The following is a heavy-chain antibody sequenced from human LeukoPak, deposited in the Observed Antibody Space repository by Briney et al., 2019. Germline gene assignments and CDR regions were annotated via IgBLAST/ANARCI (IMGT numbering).Heavy chain of an antibody. CDR1: GGSFSGYY. V-gene: IGHV4-34*01. D-gene: IGHD6-13*01. Sequence: PSETLSLTCAVYGGSFSGYYWSWIRQPPGKGLEWIGEINQSGSTNYNPSLKSRVTISVDTSKNQFSLKLSSVTAADTAVYYCARRRLSSSWPPRPYNWFDPWGQGTLVTVSS. J-gene: IGHJ5*02. CDR2: INQSGST. CDR3: ARRRLSSSWPPRPYNWFDP.